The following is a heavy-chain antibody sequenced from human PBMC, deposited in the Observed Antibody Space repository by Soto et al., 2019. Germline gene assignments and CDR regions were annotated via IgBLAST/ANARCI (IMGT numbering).Heavy chain of an antibody. CDR1: GGSFSGYY. J-gene: IGHJ6*02. D-gene: IGHD6-6*01. CDR2: INHSGST. V-gene: IGHV4-34*01. CDR3: ALDSSSSHGGLYYYAMDV. Sequence: SETLSLTCAVYGGSFSGYYWSWIRQPPGKGLEWIGEINHSGSTNYNPSLKSRVTISVDKSKNQFSLKLSSVTAADTAVYYCALDSSSSHGGLYYYAMDVWGQGTTVTVSS.